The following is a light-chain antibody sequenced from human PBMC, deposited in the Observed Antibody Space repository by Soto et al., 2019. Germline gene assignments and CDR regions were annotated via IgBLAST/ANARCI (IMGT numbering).Light chain of an antibody. Sequence: AIQMTQSPSSLSASVGDRVTITCRASQGIRNDLGWYQQKPGAAPKLLIFGATMLENGVPSRFSGGGSGTDFTLTISSLEPEDFATYYCLQHYNYPRTFGQGTKVEV. CDR3: LQHYNYPRT. CDR2: GAT. CDR1: QGIRND. V-gene: IGKV1-6*01. J-gene: IGKJ1*01.